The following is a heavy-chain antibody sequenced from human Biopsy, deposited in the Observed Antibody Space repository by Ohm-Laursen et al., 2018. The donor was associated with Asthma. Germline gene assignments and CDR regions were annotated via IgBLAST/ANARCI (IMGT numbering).Heavy chain of an antibody. J-gene: IGHJ6*02. D-gene: IGHD3-3*01. V-gene: IGHV3-30-3*01. Sequence: SLRLSRAASGLTFSSYAMHWVRQAPGKGLEWVAVISYDGSNKYYADSVKGRFTISRDNSKNTLYLQMNSLRAEDTAVYYCAKDTEGRYDFWSGLSYNYYGMDVWGQGTTVTVSS. CDR1: GLTFSSYA. CDR3: AKDTEGRYDFWSGLSYNYYGMDV. CDR2: ISYDGSNK.